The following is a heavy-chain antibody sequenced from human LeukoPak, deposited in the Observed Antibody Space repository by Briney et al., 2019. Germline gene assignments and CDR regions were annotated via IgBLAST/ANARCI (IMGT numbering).Heavy chain of an antibody. J-gene: IGHJ4*02. V-gene: IGHV3-7*03. CDR1: GFPFYSYW. CDR3: ARSVPYGTTWYGRSDC. D-gene: IGHD6-13*01. Sequence: GGSLRLSCTASGFPFYSYWMTWVSQTPGKGLEWVANIRHDGSTKYYVDSVKGRFTISRDNAMDSLYLQMNSLRVEDTAIYYCARSVPYGTTWYGRSDCWGQGTQVTVSS. CDR2: IRHDGSTK.